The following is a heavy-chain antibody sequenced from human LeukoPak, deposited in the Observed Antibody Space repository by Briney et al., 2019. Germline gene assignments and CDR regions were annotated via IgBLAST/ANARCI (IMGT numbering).Heavy chain of an antibody. Sequence: GGSLRLSCAASGFTFRSYGMHWVRQAPGKGLEWVAFIRYVGSNKYYADSVKGRFTISRDNARNSLYLQMNTLRAEDTAVYSCARGADGVSSNSRGWFDPWGQGTLVTVSS. CDR3: ARGADGVSSNSRGWFDP. V-gene: IGHV3-30*02. D-gene: IGHD2-15*01. J-gene: IGHJ5*02. CDR1: GFTFRSYG. CDR2: IRYVGSNK.